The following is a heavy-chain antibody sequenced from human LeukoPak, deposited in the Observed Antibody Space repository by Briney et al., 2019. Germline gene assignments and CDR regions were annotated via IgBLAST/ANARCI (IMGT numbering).Heavy chain of an antibody. Sequence: ASVKVSCKAFGYTFTNFGITWVRQAPGQGLEWMGWISAYNGDTKYGQNFQGRVTMTTDTSTTTAYMDLRSLNSDDTAVYFCARDGVWSGFYDYWGQGTLVTVSP. CDR2: ISAYNGDT. J-gene: IGHJ4*02. CDR3: ARDGVWSGFYDY. V-gene: IGHV1-18*01. D-gene: IGHD3-3*01. CDR1: GYTFTNFG.